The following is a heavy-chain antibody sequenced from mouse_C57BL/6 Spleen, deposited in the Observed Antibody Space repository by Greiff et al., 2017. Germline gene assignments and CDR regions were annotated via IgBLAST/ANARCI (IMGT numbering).Heavy chain of an antibody. D-gene: IGHD2-2*01. CDR3: SYGYDWDFDY. CDR1: GYTFTSYW. CDR2: IYPGNSDT. Sequence: VQLQQSGTVLARPGASVKMSCKTSGYTFTSYWMHWVKQRPGQGLEWIGAIYPGNSDTSYNQKFKGKAKLTAVTSASTAYMELSSLTNEDSAVYYCSYGYDWDFDYWGQGTTLTVSS. V-gene: IGHV1-5*01. J-gene: IGHJ2*01.